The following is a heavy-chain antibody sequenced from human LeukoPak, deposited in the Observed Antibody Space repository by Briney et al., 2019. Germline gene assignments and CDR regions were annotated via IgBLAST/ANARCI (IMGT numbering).Heavy chain of an antibody. Sequence: ASVMISCKTSGYTFSTYYVHWVRQTPGQGLEWMGIINPSGGSTSYAQKFQGRVTMTRDTSTSTVYMELSSLRSEDTAVYYCARGTAMVPLLDYWGQGTLVTVSS. D-gene: IGHD5-18*01. J-gene: IGHJ4*02. CDR1: GYTFSTYY. V-gene: IGHV1-46*01. CDR3: ARGTAMVPLLDY. CDR2: INPSGGST.